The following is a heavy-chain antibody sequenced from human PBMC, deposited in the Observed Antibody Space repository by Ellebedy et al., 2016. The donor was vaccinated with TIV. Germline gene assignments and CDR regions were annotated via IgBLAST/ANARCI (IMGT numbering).Heavy chain of an antibody. CDR1: GFSLSANY. J-gene: IGHJ4*02. D-gene: IGHD3/OR15-3a*01. Sequence: GGSLRLSCAVSGFSLSANYMSWVRQAPGKGLEWVSIIYSAGNTYYADPVKGRFTISRDTSKNTVFLQMNTLRAEETAVYYCARVDLGLAFDYWGRGTLVTVSS. V-gene: IGHV3-53*01. CDR3: ARVDLGLAFDY. CDR2: IYSAGNT.